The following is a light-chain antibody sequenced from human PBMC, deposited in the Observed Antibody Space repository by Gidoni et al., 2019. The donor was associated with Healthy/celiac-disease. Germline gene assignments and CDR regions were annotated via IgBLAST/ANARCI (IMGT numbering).Light chain of an antibody. CDR2: DAS. V-gene: IGKV3-11*01. CDR3: QQRSNWSMCS. Sequence: EIVLTQSPATLSLSPGERATLSCRASQSVSSYLAWYQQKPGQAPRLLIYDASNRATGIPARFSGSGSGTDFTLTISSLEPEDFAVYYCQQRSNWSMCSFXQXTKLEIK. CDR1: QSVSSY. J-gene: IGKJ2*04.